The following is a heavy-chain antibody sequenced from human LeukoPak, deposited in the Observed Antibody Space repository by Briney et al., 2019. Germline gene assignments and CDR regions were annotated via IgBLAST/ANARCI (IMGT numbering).Heavy chain of an antibody. D-gene: IGHD2-2*01. Sequence: GASVKVSCKASGYSFTGNYIHWVRQAPGQGLEWMGWISPNSGGIDYAQKFQGRVTMTRDTSISTAYMELRGLRPDDTGVYYCARADLAYCSITTCSSFDYWGQGSLVTVSS. J-gene: IGHJ4*02. V-gene: IGHV1-2*02. CDR2: ISPNSGGI. CDR1: GYSFTGNY. CDR3: ARADLAYCSITTCSSFDY.